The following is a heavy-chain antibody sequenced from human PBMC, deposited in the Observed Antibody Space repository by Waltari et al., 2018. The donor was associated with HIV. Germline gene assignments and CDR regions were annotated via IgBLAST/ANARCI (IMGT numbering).Heavy chain of an antibody. V-gene: IGHV4-38-2*01. CDR2: IYHSGST. CDR1: GSSISSGYY. CDR3: AGGQGLGTFDC. D-gene: IGHD6-19*01. Sequence: QVQLQESGPGLVKSSETLSLTCAVSGSSISSGYYWGWIRQPPGKGLEWIGIIYHSGSTYDNPSLKSRVTISADTSNNQCSLKVSSVTAADTAVYYCAGGQGLGTFDCWGQGTLVTVSS. J-gene: IGHJ4*02.